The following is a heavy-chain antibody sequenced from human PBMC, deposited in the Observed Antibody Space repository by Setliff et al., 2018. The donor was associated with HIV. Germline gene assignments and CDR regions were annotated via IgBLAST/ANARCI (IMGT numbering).Heavy chain of an antibody. CDR2: IKQDGSEE. CDR3: TKNLYRSPWSPLDY. Sequence: ETLSLTCAVSGGSISSSNWWSWVRQAPGRGLEWVAKIKQDGSEEYYVDSVKGRFTISRDNSKNTLYLQMNSLRAEDTAVYYCTKNLYRSPWSPLDYWGQGTLVTVSS. V-gene: IGHV3-7*01. CDR1: GGSISSSNW. D-gene: IGHD6-19*01. J-gene: IGHJ4*02.